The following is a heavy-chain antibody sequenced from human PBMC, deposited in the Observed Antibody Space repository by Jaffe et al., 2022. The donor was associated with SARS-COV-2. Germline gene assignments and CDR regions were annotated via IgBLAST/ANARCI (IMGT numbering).Heavy chain of an antibody. CDR3: ARGLFWYDFWSGYYNWGTKYYFDY. CDR1: GGSFSGYY. J-gene: IGHJ4*02. D-gene: IGHD3-3*01. V-gene: IGHV4-34*01. CDR2: INHSGST. Sequence: QVQLQQWGAGLLKPSETLSLTCAVYGGSFSGYYWSWIRQPPGKGLEWIGEINHSGSTNYNPSLKSRVTISVDTSKNQFSLKLSSVTAADTAVYYCARGLFWYDFWSGYYNWGTKYYFDYWGQGTLVTVSS.